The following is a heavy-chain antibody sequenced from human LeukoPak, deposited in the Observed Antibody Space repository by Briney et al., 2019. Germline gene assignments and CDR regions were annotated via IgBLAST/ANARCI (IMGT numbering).Heavy chain of an antibody. Sequence: GASVKVSCKASGGTFSSYAISWVRQAPGQGLEWMGGIIPIFGTANYAQKFQGRVTITADKSTSTAYMELSSLRSEDTAVYYCARSLIDYGGSYDAFDIWGQGTMVTVYS. CDR3: ARSLIDYGGSYDAFDI. D-gene: IGHD4-23*01. CDR1: GGTFSSYA. V-gene: IGHV1-69*06. CDR2: IIPIFGTA. J-gene: IGHJ3*02.